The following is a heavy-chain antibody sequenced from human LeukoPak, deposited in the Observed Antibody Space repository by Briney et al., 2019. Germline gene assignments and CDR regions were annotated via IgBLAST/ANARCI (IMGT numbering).Heavy chain of an antibody. D-gene: IGHD1-7*01. J-gene: IGHJ4*02. CDR1: GGSISSYY. CDR2: SYYSGST. V-gene: IGHV4-59*12. CDR3: ARLYGNYQNYFDY. Sequence: SETLSLTCTVSGGSISSYYWSWIRQPPGKGLEWIGYSYYSGSTNYNPSLKSRVTISVDTSKNQFSLKLRSVTAADTAVYYCARLYGNYQNYFDYWGQGTLVTVSS.